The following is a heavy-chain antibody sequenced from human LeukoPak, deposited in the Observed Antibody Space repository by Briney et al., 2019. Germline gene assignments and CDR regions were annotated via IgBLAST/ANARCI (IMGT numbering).Heavy chain of an antibody. CDR3: ASSHDSRGND. Sequence: GGSLRLSCTASGFTFSNYWMSWVRQAPGKGLEWVGNINQDGRAKYYVGSVKGRFTISRDNARNSLYLQMNSLRDDDTAVYYCASSHDSRGNDWGQGTLVTVSS. V-gene: IGHV3-7*01. CDR1: GFTFSNYW. CDR2: INQDGRAK. D-gene: IGHD3-22*01. J-gene: IGHJ4*02.